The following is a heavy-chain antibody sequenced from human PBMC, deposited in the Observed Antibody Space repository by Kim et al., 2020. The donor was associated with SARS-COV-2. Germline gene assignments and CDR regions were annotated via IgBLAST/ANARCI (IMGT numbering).Heavy chain of an antibody. CDR1: GFTFSAYS. J-gene: IGHJ2*01. D-gene: IGHD1-1*01. CDR3: AKEENWRHGYFDL. CDR2: IGADGITK. V-gene: IGHV3-30*18. Sequence: GGSLRLSCAASGFTFSAYSIHWVRQAPGKGLEWVAVIGADGITKYYADSVKGRFTISRDNSEDTVYLQMNSLRLEDTAVYYCAKEENWRHGYFDLWGRGT.